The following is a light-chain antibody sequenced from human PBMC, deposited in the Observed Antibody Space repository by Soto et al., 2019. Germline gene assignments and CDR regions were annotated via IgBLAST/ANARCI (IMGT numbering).Light chain of an antibody. Sequence: DTQITQSPSTLSASVGDRVTITCRASQSISSWLAWYQQKPGKAPKLLIYDASSLESGVPSRFSGSGSGTEFTLTISSLQPEDVATYYCQKYNSAPWTFGQGTKVDIK. CDR1: QSISSW. J-gene: IGKJ1*01. V-gene: IGKV1-5*01. CDR3: QKYNSAPWT. CDR2: DAS.